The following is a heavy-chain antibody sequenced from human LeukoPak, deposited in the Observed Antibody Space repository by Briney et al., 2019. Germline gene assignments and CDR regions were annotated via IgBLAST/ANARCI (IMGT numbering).Heavy chain of an antibody. CDR1: GYTFTGYY. V-gene: IGHV1-2*02. D-gene: IGHD2-21*01. CDR2: INPNSGGT. Sequence: VASVKVSCKASGYTFTGYYMHWVRQAPGQGLEWMGWINPNSGGTNYAQKFQGRVTMTRDTSISTAYMELSRLRSDDTAVYYCARVSYGGHIVLYAFDIWGQGTMVTVSS. CDR3: ARVSYGGHIVLYAFDI. J-gene: IGHJ3*02.